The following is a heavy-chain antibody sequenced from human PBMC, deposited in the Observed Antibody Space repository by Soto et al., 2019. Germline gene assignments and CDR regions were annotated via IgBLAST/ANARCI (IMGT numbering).Heavy chain of an antibody. CDR3: AKGKIVLDV. CDR2: ISYDGSNK. J-gene: IGHJ6*02. D-gene: IGHD3-22*01. V-gene: IGHV3-30*18. CDR1: GFTFSSYG. Sequence: QVQLVESGGGVVQPGRSLRLSCAASGFTFSSYGMHWVRQAPGKGLEWVAVISYDGSNKYYADSVKGRFTISRDNSKNQLYLQMNSLRAEDSAVYYCAKGKIVLDVWGQGTTVTVSS.